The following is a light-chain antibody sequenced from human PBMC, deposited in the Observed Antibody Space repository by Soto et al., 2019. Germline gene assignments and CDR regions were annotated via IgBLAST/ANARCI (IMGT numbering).Light chain of an antibody. CDR1: SSGVGGYNY. V-gene: IGLV2-14*03. CDR3: CSYTTSNARHIV. Sequence: QSALTQPASVSGSPGQSISISGTGTSSGVGGYNYVSWYQHHPGKAPKFMMYDVSNRPSGVSNRFSGSKSGNTASLTSSGLQAEDEADYYCCSYTTSNARHIVFGTATKLTVL. J-gene: IGLJ1*01. CDR2: DVS.